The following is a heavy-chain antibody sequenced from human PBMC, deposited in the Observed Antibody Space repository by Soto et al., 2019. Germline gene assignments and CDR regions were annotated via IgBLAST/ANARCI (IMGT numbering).Heavy chain of an antibody. CDR2: ISGSGGST. J-gene: IGHJ4*02. CDR3: AKDQGRSWYEIDY. Sequence: EVQLLESGGGLVQPGGSLRLSCAASGFTFSNDAVTWVRQAPGKGLEWVSTISGSGGSTYYADSVKGRFTISRDNSKNTLYLQMNSLRAEATAVYYCAKDQGRSWYEIDYWGQGTLVTVSS. V-gene: IGHV3-23*01. D-gene: IGHD6-13*01. CDR1: GFTFSNDA.